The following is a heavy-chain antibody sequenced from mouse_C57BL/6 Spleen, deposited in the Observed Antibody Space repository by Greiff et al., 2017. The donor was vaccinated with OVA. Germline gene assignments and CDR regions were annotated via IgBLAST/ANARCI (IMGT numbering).Heavy chain of an antibody. V-gene: IGHV1-69*01. J-gene: IGHJ4*01. D-gene: IGHD1-1*02. CDR1: GYTFTSYW. CDR2: IDPSDSYT. Sequence: QVHVKQPGAELVMPGASVKLSCKASGYTFTSYWMHWVKQRPGQGLEWIGEIDPSDSYTNYNQKFKGKSTLTVDKSSSTAYMQLSSLTSEDSAVYYCAKVGPFYAMDYWGQGTSVTVSS. CDR3: AKVGPFYAMDY.